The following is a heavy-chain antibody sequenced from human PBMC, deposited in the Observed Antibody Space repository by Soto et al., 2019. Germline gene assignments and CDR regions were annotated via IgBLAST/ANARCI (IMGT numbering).Heavy chain of an antibody. CDR1: GYTFTSYD. CDR3: ARVAYSSSCYQTYGMDV. CDR2: MNPNSGNT. V-gene: IGHV1-8*01. D-gene: IGHD6-13*01. Sequence: QVQLVQSGAEVKKPGASVKVSCKASGYTFTSYDINWVRQATGQGLEWMGWMNPNSGNTGYAQKFQGRVTMTRNTSICTAYMELSRLRSEDTAVYYCARVAYSSSCYQTYGMDVWGQGTTVTVSS. J-gene: IGHJ6*02.